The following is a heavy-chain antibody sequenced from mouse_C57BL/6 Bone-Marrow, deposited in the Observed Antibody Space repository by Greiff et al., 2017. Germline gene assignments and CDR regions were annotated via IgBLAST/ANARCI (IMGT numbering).Heavy chain of an antibody. D-gene: IGHD2-4*01. J-gene: IGHJ2*01. CDR3: ARGDDYDPYYFDY. CDR2: ISNGGGST. CDR1: GFTFSDYY. Sequence: EVMLVESGGGLVQPGGSLKLSCAASGFTFSDYYMYWVRQTPEKRLEWVAYISNGGGSTYYPDTVKGRFTISRDNAKNTLYLQMSRLKSEDTAMYYCARGDDYDPYYFDYWGQGTTLTVSS. V-gene: IGHV5-12*01.